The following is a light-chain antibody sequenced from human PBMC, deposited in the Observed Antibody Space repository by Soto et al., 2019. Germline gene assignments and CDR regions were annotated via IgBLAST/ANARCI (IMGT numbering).Light chain of an antibody. V-gene: IGLV2-14*01. CDR3: CSYTSSSLWV. J-gene: IGLJ3*02. Sequence: QSALTQPASVSGSLGQSITISCTGTSGDVGAYDYVSWYQQYPGKAPKLMIWDVSNRPSGISNRFSGSKSGYTASLTISGLQTEDEADYYCCSYTSSSLWVFGGGTQLTVL. CDR2: DVS. CDR1: SGDVGAYDY.